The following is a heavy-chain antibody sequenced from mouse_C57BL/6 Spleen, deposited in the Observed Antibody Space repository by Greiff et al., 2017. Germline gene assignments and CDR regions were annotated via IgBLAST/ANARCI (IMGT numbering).Heavy chain of an antibody. Sequence: QVQLQQPGAELEMPGASVKLSCKASGYTFTSYWMHWVKQRPGQGLEWIGEIDPSDSYTNYNQKFKGKSTLTVDKSSSTAYMQLSSLTSEDSAVYYCARLDYWGQGTTLTVSS. CDR3: ARLDY. CDR2: IDPSDSYT. V-gene: IGHV1-69*01. J-gene: IGHJ2*01. CDR1: GYTFTSYW.